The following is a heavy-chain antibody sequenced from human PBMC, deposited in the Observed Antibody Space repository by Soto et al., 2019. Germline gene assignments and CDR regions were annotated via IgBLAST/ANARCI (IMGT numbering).Heavy chain of an antibody. Sequence: PSETLSLTCTVSGGSISSGGYYWTWIRQHPGKGLEWIGYIYYSGSTYYNPSLKSRVTISVDTSKNQFSLKLSSVTAADTALYYCARETPNYYESSGPLYWGQGTLVTVSS. D-gene: IGHD3-22*01. CDR1: GGSISSGGYY. CDR3: ARETPNYYESSGPLY. V-gene: IGHV4-31*03. J-gene: IGHJ4*02. CDR2: IYYSGST.